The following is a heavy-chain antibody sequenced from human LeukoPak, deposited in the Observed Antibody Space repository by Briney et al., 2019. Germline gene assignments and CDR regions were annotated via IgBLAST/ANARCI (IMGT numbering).Heavy chain of an antibody. V-gene: IGHV4-39*01. CDR2: IYYSGPT. CDR1: GGSISSSSYY. CDR3: ASLGLGSSRDY. J-gene: IGHJ4*02. D-gene: IGHD6-6*01. Sequence: FESLSLTCTVPGGSISSSSYYWGWIRQPPGKGLEWIGSIYYSGPTYYNPSLKSRVTISVDTSKKQFSLKLSSVTAADTAVYDCASLGLGSSRDYWGQGTLVTVS.